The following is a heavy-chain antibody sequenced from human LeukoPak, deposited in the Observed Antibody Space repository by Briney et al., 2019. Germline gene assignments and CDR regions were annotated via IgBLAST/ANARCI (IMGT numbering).Heavy chain of an antibody. CDR3: ARGGGEWYIDY. CDR1: GGSFSGYY. J-gene: IGHJ4*02. Sequence: PSETLSLTCAVYGGSFSGYYWSWIRQPPGKGLGWIGEINHSGSTNYNPSLKSRVTISVDTSKNQFSLKLSSVSAADTAVYHCARGGGEWYIDYWGQGTLVTVSS. CDR2: INHSGST. V-gene: IGHV4-34*01. D-gene: IGHD3-3*01.